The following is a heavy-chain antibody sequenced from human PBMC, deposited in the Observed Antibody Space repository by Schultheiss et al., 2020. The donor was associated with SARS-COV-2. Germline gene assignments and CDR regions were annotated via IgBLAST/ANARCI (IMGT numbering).Heavy chain of an antibody. V-gene: IGHV2-70*04. CDR1: GFSLSTSGMR. CDR3: ARTRAEGSYYPNPPAYYMDV. CDR2: IDWDDDK. D-gene: IGHD1-26*01. Sequence: SGPTLVKPTQTLTLTCTFSGFSLSTSGMRVSWIRQPPGKALEWLARIDWDDDKFYSTSLKTRLTISKDTSKNQVVLTMTNMDPVDTATYYCARTRAEGSYYPNPPAYYMDVWGKGTTVTVSS. J-gene: IGHJ6*03.